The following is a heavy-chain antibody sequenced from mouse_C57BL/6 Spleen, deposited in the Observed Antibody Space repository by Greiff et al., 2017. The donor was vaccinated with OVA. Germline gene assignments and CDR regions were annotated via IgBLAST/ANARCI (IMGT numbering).Heavy chain of an antibody. CDR2: ISSGSSTI. D-gene: IGHD1-1*01. CDR1: GFTFSDYG. V-gene: IGHV5-17*01. Sequence: EVHLVESGGGLVKPGGSLKLSCAASGFTFSDYGMHWVRQAPEKGLEWVAYISSGSSTIYYADTVKGRFTISRDNAKNTLFLQMTSLRSEDTAMYYCARQEGYYYGNYAMDYWGQGTSVTVSS. CDR3: ARQEGYYYGNYAMDY. J-gene: IGHJ4*01.